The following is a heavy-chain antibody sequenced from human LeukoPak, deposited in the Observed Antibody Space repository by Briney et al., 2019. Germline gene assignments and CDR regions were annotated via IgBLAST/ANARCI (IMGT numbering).Heavy chain of an antibody. CDR2: ISATGGST. CDR1: GFTFSSYA. J-gene: IGHJ4*02. D-gene: IGHD3-22*01. CDR3: AKNEFGYYYDSSGYSPFDY. V-gene: IGHV3-23*01. Sequence: GGSLRLSCAASGFTFSSYAMSWVRQAPGKGLEWVSSISATGGSTYYADSVKGRSTISRDNSKNTLYLQMNSLRAEDTAVYYCAKNEFGYYYDSSGYSPFDYWGQGTLVTVSS.